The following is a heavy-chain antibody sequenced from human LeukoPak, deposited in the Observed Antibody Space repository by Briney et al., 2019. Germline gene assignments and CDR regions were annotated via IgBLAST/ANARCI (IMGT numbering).Heavy chain of an antibody. CDR1: GYSFTSYW. J-gene: IGHJ4*02. Sequence: GESLKISCKGSGYSFTSYWITWVRQMPGKGLEWMGRIDPSDSCTNYSPSFQGHVTISADKSISTAYLQWSSLKASDTAMYYCARRGYDYVWGSYRYDYWGQGTLVTVSS. V-gene: IGHV5-10-1*01. CDR2: IDPSDSCT. D-gene: IGHD3-16*02. CDR3: ARRGYDYVWGSYRYDY.